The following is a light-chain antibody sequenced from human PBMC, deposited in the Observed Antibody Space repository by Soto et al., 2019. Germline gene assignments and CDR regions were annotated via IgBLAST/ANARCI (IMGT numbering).Light chain of an antibody. CDR3: QTWGTGINWV. CDR2: LTSDGSH. Sequence: QPVLTQSASASASLGASVKLTCTLSSGHSSYAIAWHQLLPEKGPRFLMKLTSDGSHSKGDGIPDRFSGSSSGAERYLTISSLQSEDEADYYCQTWGTGINWVFGGGTKLTVL. J-gene: IGLJ3*02. V-gene: IGLV4-69*01. CDR1: SGHSSYA.